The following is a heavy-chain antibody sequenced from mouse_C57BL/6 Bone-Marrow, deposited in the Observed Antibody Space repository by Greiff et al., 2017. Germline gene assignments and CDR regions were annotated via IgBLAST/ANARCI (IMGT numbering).Heavy chain of an antibody. J-gene: IGHJ2*01. V-gene: IGHV14-2*01. CDR3: ASMITTRDFDY. Sequence: EVQLQQSGAELVKPGASVKLSCTASGFNINDYYMHWVKQRTEQGLEWIGRIDPEDGETKYAPKFQGKATITADTASNTAYLQISSLTSEDTAVYYCASMITTRDFDYWGQGTTLTVSS. CDR2: IDPEDGET. D-gene: IGHD2-4*01. CDR1: GFNINDYY.